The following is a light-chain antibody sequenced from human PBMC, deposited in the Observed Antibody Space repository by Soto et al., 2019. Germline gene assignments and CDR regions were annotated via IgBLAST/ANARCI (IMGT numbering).Light chain of an antibody. CDR3: HQYSSSTKT. Sequence: EIVLTQSPGTLSLSPGERDTLSCRASQSVSSSYLVWCQKRHAQAPSMLIYGASRSGTAIPDRCSGSGAGTEVTPPISRLEPEDFAVYYCHQYSSSTKTFGQGTKVDI. CDR1: QSVSSSY. V-gene: IGKV3-20*01. J-gene: IGKJ1*01. CDR2: GAS.